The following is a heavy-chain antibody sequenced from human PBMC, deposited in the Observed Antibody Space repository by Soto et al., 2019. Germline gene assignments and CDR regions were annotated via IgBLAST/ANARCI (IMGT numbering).Heavy chain of an antibody. D-gene: IGHD5-18*01. CDR2: IYYSGST. V-gene: IGHV4-30-4*01. Sequence: QVQLQESGPGLVKPSQTLSLTCTVSGGSISSGDYYWSWIRQPPGKGLEWIGYIYYSGSTYYNPSLQSRVTLSVDTSKNHFSLKLGSVTAADTAVYSCARASPVVTDVWGQGTTVTVSS. J-gene: IGHJ6*02. CDR3: ARASPVVTDV. CDR1: GGSISSGDYY.